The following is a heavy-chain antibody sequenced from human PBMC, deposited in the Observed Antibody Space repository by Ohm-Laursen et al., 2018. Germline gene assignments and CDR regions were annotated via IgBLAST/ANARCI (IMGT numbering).Heavy chain of an antibody. CDR2: IWYDGSKK. V-gene: IGHV3-33*06. CDR3: AKVPTRSLGYSSDWYDY. Sequence: RSLRLSCAASGFTFNNYGVHWVRQAPGKGLEWVAVIWYDGSKKYYTDSVKGRLTISRDNSKNTLYLQMNSLRAEDTAVYYCAKVPTRSLGYSSDWYDYWGQGTLVTVSS. CDR1: GFTFNNYG. J-gene: IGHJ4*02. D-gene: IGHD6-19*01.